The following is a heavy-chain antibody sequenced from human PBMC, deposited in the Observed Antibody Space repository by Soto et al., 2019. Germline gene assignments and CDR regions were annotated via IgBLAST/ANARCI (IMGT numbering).Heavy chain of an antibody. J-gene: IGHJ4*02. V-gene: IGHV1-18*01. CDR3: ARGRYGDY. CDR1: GYTFTSYG. CDR2: ISAHNGNT. D-gene: IGHD1-1*01. Sequence: QVHLVQSGAEVKKPGASVKVSCKGSGYTFTSYGITWVRQAPGQGLEWMGWISAHNGNTDYAQKLQGRVTVTRATSTSTDYMELRSLRSDDTAVYYCARGRYGDYWGQGALVTVSS.